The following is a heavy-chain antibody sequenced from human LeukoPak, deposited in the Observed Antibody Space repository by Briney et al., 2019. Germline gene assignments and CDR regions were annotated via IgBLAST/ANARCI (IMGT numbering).Heavy chain of an antibody. CDR3: AKDGPTTVNYYYYYYMDA. CDR2: IRYDGSDE. V-gene: IGHV3-30*02. D-gene: IGHD4-11*01. CDR1: GFTFSTYG. Sequence: GGSLRLSCAASGFTFSTYGMHWVRQAPGKGLEWVAFIRYDGSDEYYTDSVKGRFTISRDKSKNTLFLQMNSLRAEDTAVYYCAKDGPTTVNYYYYYYMDAWGKGTTVTVSS. J-gene: IGHJ6*03.